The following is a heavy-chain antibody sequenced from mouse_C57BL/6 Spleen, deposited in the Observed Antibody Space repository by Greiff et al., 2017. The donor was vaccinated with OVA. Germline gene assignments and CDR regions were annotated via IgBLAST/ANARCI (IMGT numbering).Heavy chain of an antibody. Sequence: VQLKESGPELVKPGDSVKISCKASGYSFTGYFMNWVMQSHGKSLEWIGRINPYNGDTFYNQKFKGKATLTVDKSSSTAHMELRSLTSEDSAVYYCAREGNSNEYFDVWGTGTTVTVSS. CDR1: GYSFTGYF. CDR3: AREGNSNEYFDV. D-gene: IGHD2-5*01. J-gene: IGHJ1*03. V-gene: IGHV1-20*01. CDR2: INPYNGDT.